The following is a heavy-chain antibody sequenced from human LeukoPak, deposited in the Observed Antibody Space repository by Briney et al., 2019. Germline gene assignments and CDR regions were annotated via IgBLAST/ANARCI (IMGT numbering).Heavy chain of an antibody. CDR3: ASLTVEGAFDI. CDR2: IKQDGSEK. V-gene: IGHV3-7*01. CDR1: RFTFSSYW. Sequence: GGSLRLSCAASRFTFSSYWMSWVRQAPGKGLEWVANIKQDGSEKYYVDSVKGRFTISRDNAKNSLYLQMNSLRAEDTAVYYCASLTVEGAFDIWGQGTMVTVSS. J-gene: IGHJ3*02. D-gene: IGHD1-14*01.